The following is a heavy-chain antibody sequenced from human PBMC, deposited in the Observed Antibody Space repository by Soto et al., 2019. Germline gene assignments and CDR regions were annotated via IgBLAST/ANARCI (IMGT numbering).Heavy chain of an antibody. V-gene: IGHV1-69*12. CDR2: IIPIFGTA. D-gene: IGHD2-15*01. CDR3: ARESRYCSGGSCYFLPGIDY. Sequence: QVQLVQSGAEVKKPGSSVKVSCKASGGTFSSYAISWVRQAPGQGLEWMGGIIPIFGTANYAQKLQGRVTITADESTSTAYSELSSLISEDTAVYYCARESRYCSGGSCYFLPGIDYWGQGTLVTVSS. CDR1: GGTFSSYA. J-gene: IGHJ4*02.